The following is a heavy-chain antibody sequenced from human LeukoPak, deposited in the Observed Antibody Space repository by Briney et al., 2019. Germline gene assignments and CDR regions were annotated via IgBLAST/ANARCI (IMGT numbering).Heavy chain of an antibody. CDR3: ARDLSYSRDDAFDL. CDR2: ISGSGGST. Sequence: PGGSLRLSCAASGFTFSSYAMSWVRQAPGKGLEWVSAISGSGGSTYYADSVKGRFTISRDNSKNTLYLQMNSLRADDTALYYCARDLSYSRDDAFDLWGQGTTVTVSS. J-gene: IGHJ3*01. CDR1: GFTFSSYA. V-gene: IGHV3-23*01. D-gene: IGHD3-22*01.